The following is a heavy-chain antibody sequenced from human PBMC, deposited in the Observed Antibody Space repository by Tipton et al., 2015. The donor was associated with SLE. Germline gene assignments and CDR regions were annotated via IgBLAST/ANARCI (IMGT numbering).Heavy chain of an antibody. CDR2: IYYSGST. D-gene: IGHD1-26*01. CDR3: ARDPIPVVGGYYWFFDL. CDR1: GGYISSGRYY. J-gene: IGHJ2*01. V-gene: IGHV4-31*03. Sequence: TLSLTCTVSGGYISSGRYYCAWIRQHPGKGLEWIGYIYYSGSTYYNPSLESRVTISVDKSKKQYSLKMSSVTAADTAMYYCARDPIPVVGGYYWFFDLWGRGTLVTVSS.